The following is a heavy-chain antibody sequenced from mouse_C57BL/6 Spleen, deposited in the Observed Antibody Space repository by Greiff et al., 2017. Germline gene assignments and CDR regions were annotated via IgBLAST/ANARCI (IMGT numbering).Heavy chain of an antibody. J-gene: IGHJ1*03. V-gene: IGHV14-4*01. CDR2: IDPENGDT. Sequence: EVKLMASGAELVRPGASVKLSCTASGFNIKDDYMHWVKQRPEQGLEWIGWIDPENGDTAYASKFQGKATITADTSSNTAYLQLSSLTSEDTAVYYCTTDSNYGYFDVWGTGTTVTVSS. CDR1: GFNIKDDY. CDR3: TTDSNYGYFDV. D-gene: IGHD2-5*01.